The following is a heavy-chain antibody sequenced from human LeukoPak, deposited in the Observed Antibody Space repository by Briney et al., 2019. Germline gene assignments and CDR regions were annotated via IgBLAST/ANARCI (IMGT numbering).Heavy chain of an antibody. V-gene: IGHV4-59*08. CDR2: IYYSGST. J-gene: IGHJ4*02. CDR3: ARVSGIEAAGDIDY. CDR1: GVSLSGYY. Sequence: SETLSLTCAVYGVSLSGYYWSWIRQPPGKGLEWIGYIYYSGSTNYNPSLKSRVTISVETSKNKFSLKLSSVTAADTAVYYCARVSGIEAAGDIDYWGEGTLVTVSS. D-gene: IGHD6-13*01.